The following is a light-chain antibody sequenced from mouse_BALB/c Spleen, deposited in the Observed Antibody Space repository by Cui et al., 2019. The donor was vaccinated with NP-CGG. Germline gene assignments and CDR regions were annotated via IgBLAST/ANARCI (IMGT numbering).Light chain of an antibody. J-gene: IGLJ1*01. V-gene: IGLV1*01. CDR1: TGAVTTSNY. CDR3: ALWYSNHWV. CDR2: GTN. Sequence: QAFFTEEFATTTSPGETVTLTCRSSTGAVTTSNYANWVQEKPDHLFTGLIGGTNNRAPGVPARFSGSLIGDKAALTITGAQTEDEAIYFCALWYSNHWVFGGGTKLTVL.